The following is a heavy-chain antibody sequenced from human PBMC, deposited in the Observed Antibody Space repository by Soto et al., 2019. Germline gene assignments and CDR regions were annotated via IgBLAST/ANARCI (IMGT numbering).Heavy chain of an antibody. D-gene: IGHD3-22*01. V-gene: IGHV3-20*04. CDR2: INWNGGST. CDR1: GFTFDDYG. J-gene: IGHJ4*02. CDR3: ARTYYDTSGYKY. Sequence: GGSLRLSCAASGFTFDDYGMRWVRQAPGKGLEWVSGINWNGGSTGYADSVKGRFTISRDNAKNSLYLQMNSLRAEDTALYYCARTYYDTSGYKYWGQGTLVTGSS.